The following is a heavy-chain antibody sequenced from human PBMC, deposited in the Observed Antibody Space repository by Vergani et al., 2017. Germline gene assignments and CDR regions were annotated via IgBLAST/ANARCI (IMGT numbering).Heavy chain of an antibody. J-gene: IGHJ5*02. CDR3: ATMGGGSYYDNWFDP. CDR2: IIPIFGTA. Sequence: QVQLVQSGAEVKKPGSSVKVSCEASGGTFSSYAISWVRQAPGQGLEWMGRIIPIFGTANYAQKFQGRVTITADTSTDTAYMELSSLRSEDTAVYYCATMGGGSYYDNWFDPWGQGTLVTVSS. CDR1: GGTFSSYA. V-gene: IGHV1-69*06. D-gene: IGHD1-26*01.